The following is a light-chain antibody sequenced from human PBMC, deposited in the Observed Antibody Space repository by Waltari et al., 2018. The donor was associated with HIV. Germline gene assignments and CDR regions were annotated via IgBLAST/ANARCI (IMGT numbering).Light chain of an antibody. V-gene: IGLV3-25*03. CDR2: KDT. CDR3: QSVDDGGTHVV. CDR1: ALPKRC. J-gene: IGLJ2*01. Sequence: SYELTQPPSVSVSLGQTAEITCSGDALPKRCSYWYRQKTGQAPVMVIYKDTKRPSGIPQRLSGSTSGTKVTLTISGVRAEDEADYYCQSVDDGGTHVVFGGGTKLTVL.